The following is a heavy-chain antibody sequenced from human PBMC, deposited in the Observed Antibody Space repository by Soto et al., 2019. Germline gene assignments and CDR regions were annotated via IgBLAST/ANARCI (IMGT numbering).Heavy chain of an antibody. D-gene: IGHD3-10*01. CDR2: ISSSSSYI. Sequence: EVQLVESGRGLVKPGGSLRLSCAASGFTFSSYSMNWVRQAPGKGLEWVSSISSSSSYIYYADSVKGRFTISRDNAKNSVYLQMNRLGAEDTAVYYCARDSGLLWFGDPLPGEGLMDVRGQGTTGTVSS. CDR1: GFTFSSYS. V-gene: IGHV3-21*01. J-gene: IGHJ6*02. CDR3: ARDSGLLWFGDPLPGEGLMDV.